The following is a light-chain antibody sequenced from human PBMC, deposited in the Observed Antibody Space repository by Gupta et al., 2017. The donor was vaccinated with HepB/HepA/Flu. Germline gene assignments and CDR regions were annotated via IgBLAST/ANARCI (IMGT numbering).Light chain of an antibody. J-gene: IGKJ1*01. CDR1: QSISSN. CDR2: GAS. Sequence: EIVMTQPPATLSVSPGERAILSCRASQSISSNLAWYQQKPGQALRLLIYGASTRATGIPARFSGSGSGTEFTLTISSLQSEDFAVYYCQQYNNWLWTFGQGTKVEIK. CDR3: QQYNNWLWT. V-gene: IGKV3-15*01.